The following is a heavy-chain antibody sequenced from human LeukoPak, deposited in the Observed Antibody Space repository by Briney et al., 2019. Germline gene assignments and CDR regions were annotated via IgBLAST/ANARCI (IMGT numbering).Heavy chain of an antibody. V-gene: IGHV4-34*01. D-gene: IGHD3-10*01. Sequence: SETLSLTCAVYGGSFSGYYWSWIRQPPGKGLEWIGEINHSGSTNYNPSLKSRVTISVDTSKNQFSLKLSSVTAADTAVYYCASAFRRGPLGAWGQGTLVTVSS. CDR2: INHSGST. CDR3: ASAFRRGPLGA. CDR1: GGSFSGYY. J-gene: IGHJ5*02.